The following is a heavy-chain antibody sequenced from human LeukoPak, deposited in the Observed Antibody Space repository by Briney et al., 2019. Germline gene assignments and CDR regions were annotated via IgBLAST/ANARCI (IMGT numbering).Heavy chain of an antibody. V-gene: IGHV3-11*01. CDR1: GFTFSDYY. CDR2: ISSSGSTI. Sequence: GGSLRLSCAASGFTFSDYYMSWIRQAPGKGLEWVSYISSSGSTIYYADSVKGRLTISRDNAKNSLYLQMNSLRAEDTAVYYCAGSSGNDAFDIWGQGTMVTVSS. D-gene: IGHD3-22*01. J-gene: IGHJ3*02. CDR3: AGSSGNDAFDI.